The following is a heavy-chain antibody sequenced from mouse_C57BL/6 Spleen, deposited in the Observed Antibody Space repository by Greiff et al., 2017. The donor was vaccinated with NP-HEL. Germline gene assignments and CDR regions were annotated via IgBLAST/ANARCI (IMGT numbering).Heavy chain of an antibody. D-gene: IGHD1-1*01. CDR3: ARVPYYYGSSPAWFAY. V-gene: IGHV2-2*01. J-gene: IGHJ3*01. CDR1: GFSLTSYG. Sequence: QVQLQQSGPGLVQPSQSLSITCTVSGFSLTSYGVHWVRQSPGKGLEWLGVIWSGGSTDYNAAFISRLSISKDNSKSQVFFKMNSLQADDTAIYYCARVPYYYGSSPAWFAYWGQGTLVTVSA. CDR2: IWSGGST.